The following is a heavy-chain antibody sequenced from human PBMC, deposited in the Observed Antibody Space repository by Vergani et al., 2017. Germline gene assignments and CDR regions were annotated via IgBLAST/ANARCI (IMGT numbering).Heavy chain of an antibody. CDR3: AGDLLLVDYYYYYGIDV. CDR2: IISFFGTA. D-gene: IGHD2-2*01. CDR1: GGTFSSYA. J-gene: IGHJ6*02. Sequence: QVQLVQSGAEVKKPGASVKVSCKASGGTFSSYAISWVRQAPGQGLEWMGRIISFFGTANYAQKFQGRVTINADESTSTAYMELSSLRSEDTAVYYCAGDLLLVDYYYYYGIDVWGQGTTVTVSS. V-gene: IGHV1-69*18.